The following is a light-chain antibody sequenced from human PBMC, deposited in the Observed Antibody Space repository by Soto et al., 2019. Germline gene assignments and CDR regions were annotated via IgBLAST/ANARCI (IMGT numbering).Light chain of an antibody. V-gene: IGKV3-11*01. CDR3: QQRSNWLT. CDR1: QSLSSY. Sequence: EIVLTQSPATLSLSPGERATLSCRASQSLSSYLAWYQQKPGQAPRLLIYDASNRATGIPARFSGSGSGTDFTLTIIILEPEDFAVYYCQQRSNWLTFGGGTKVEIK. CDR2: DAS. J-gene: IGKJ4*01.